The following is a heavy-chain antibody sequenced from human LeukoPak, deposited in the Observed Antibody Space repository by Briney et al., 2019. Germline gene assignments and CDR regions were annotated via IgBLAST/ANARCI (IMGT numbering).Heavy chain of an antibody. D-gene: IGHD1-26*01. J-gene: IGHJ6*03. V-gene: IGHV4-61*10. CDR2: IYYSGST. CDR1: GDSISSGSYY. Sequence: SETLSLTCTVSGDSISSGSYYWSWIRQPAGKGLEWIGYIYYSGSTNYNPSLKSRVTISVDTSKNQFSLKLSSVTAADTAVYYCAREKWEPHTLHYYYYMDVWGKGTTVTVSS. CDR3: AREKWEPHTLHYYYYMDV.